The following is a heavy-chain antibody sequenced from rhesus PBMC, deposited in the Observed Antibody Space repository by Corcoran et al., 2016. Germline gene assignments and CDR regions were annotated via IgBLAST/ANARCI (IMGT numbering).Heavy chain of an antibody. V-gene: IGHV4-76*01. D-gene: IGHD4-29*01. Sequence: QVQLQESGPGVVKPSETLSLTCAVSGYSISSGYDWSWIRQPPGKGLEWIGYIYGSSGSTNYNPSLKNRVTISKDTSKNQFSLKLSSVTDADTAVYYCAREYGSIFDYWGQGVLVTVSS. J-gene: IGHJ4*01. CDR1: GYSISSGYD. CDR3: AREYGSIFDY. CDR2: IYGSSGST.